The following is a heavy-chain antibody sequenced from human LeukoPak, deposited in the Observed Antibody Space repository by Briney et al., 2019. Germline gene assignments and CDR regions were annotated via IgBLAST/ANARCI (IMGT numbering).Heavy chain of an antibody. D-gene: IGHD3-22*01. CDR2: ISSSSSYI. J-gene: IGHJ4*02. CDR3: AKSSYYDSSGYYREYYFDY. Sequence: GGSLRLSCAASGFTFSSYSMNWVRQAPGKGLEWVSSISSSSSYIYYADSVKGRFTISRDNAKNSLYLQMSSLRAGDTAVYYCAKSSYYDSSGYYREYYFDYWGQGTLVTVSS. V-gene: IGHV3-21*04. CDR1: GFTFSSYS.